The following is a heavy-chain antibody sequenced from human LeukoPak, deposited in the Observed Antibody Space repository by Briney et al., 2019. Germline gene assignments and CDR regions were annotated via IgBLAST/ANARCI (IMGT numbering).Heavy chain of an antibody. CDR2: IYYSGST. D-gene: IGHD2-15*01. CDR3: ARLALGYSGSNYYYYGMDV. J-gene: IGHJ6*02. V-gene: IGHV4-59*01. CDR1: GGSISSYY. Sequence: KSSETLSLTCTVSGGSISSYYWSWIRQPPGKGLEWIGYIYYSGSTNYNPSLKSRVTISVDTSKNQFSLKLSSVTAADTAVYYCARLALGYSGSNYYYYGMDVWGQGTTVTVSS.